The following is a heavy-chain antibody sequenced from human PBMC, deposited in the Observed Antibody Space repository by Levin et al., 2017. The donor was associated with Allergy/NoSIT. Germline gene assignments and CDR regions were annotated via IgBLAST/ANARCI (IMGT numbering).Heavy chain of an antibody. CDR3: ARTTGPRVGSGYVGGRYRHNWIDP. D-gene: IGHD3-16*02. V-gene: IGHV2-5*02. J-gene: IGHJ5*02. CDR2: IYWDDDK. CDR1: GFSLTTRGVG. Sequence: GSGPTLVKPTQTLTLTCTFSGFSLTTRGVGVGWIRQPPGKALERLAFIYWDDDKRYSPSLRSRLTIIKDTSKNQVVLIMTTMDPVDTATYYGARTTGPRVGSGYVGGRYRHNWIDPWGQGTQVTVSS.